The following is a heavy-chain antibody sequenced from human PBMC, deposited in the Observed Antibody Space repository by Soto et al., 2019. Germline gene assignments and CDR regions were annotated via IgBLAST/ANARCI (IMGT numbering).Heavy chain of an antibody. CDR2: ISAYNGNT. J-gene: IGHJ6*02. CDR3: ARGLIVVVPAAHYGMDV. D-gene: IGHD2-2*01. V-gene: IGHV1-18*01. Sequence: ASVKVSCKASGYTFTSYGISWVRQAPGQGLEWMGWISAYNGNTNYAQKLQGRVTMTTDTSTSTAYMELRSLRSDDTAVYYCARGLIVVVPAAHYGMDVWGQGTTVTVSS. CDR1: GYTFTSYG.